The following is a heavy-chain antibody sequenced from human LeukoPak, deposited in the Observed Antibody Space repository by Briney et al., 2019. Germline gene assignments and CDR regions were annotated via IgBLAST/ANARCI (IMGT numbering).Heavy chain of an antibody. CDR1: GGSISGYY. CDR2: TYPSGST. J-gene: IGHJ4*02. Sequence: PSETLSLTCSVSGGSISGYYWSWIRQPAGKGLEWIGRTYPSGSTNYNPSLKSRVTMSVDTSKNQFSLKLTSVTAADTAVYFCARSPFYDGSDYLDYWGQGTLVTVSS. V-gene: IGHV4-4*07. D-gene: IGHD3-22*01. CDR3: ARSPFYDGSDYLDY.